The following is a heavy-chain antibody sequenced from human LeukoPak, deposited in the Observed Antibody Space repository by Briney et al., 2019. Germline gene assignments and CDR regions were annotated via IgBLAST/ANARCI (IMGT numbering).Heavy chain of an antibody. J-gene: IGHJ1*01. Sequence: GGSLRLSCAASGFTFSSDALSWVRQAPGKGLEWVSTFSGSESTTFYADSVKGRFTISRDNAKNSLYLQMNSLRAEDTAVYYCARDGHYDILTGYFQDWGQGTLVTVSS. V-gene: IGHV3-23*01. D-gene: IGHD3-9*01. CDR3: ARDGHYDILTGYFQD. CDR2: FSGSESTT. CDR1: GFTFSSDA.